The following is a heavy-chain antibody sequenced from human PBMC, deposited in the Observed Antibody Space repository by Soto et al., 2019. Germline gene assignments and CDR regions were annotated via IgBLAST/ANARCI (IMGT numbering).Heavy chain of an antibody. D-gene: IGHD3-16*02. V-gene: IGHV1-46*01. CDR3: ARELXYDYVWGSYRPNSPFDY. CDR2: INPSGGST. J-gene: IGHJ4*02. CDR1: GYTFARDY. Sequence: GSSVKVSCKASGYTFARDYRHWVRQAPGQGLEWMGIINPSGGSTSYAQKFQGRVTMTRDTSTSTVYMELSSLRSEDTAVYYCARELXYDYVWGSYRPNSPFDYWGQGTLVTVSS.